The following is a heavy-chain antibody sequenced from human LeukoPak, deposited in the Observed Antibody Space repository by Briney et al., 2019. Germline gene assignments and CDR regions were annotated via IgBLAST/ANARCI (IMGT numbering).Heavy chain of an antibody. D-gene: IGHD3-22*01. V-gene: IGHV3-21*04. CDR1: GFTFSSYS. CDR2: ISTSSSYI. J-gene: IGHJ4*02. CDR3: ARGHVPYYYDSSGYTPFDY. Sequence: GGSLRLSCAASGFTFSSYSMNWVRQAPGKGLEWVSSISTSSSYIYYADSMKGRFTISRDNAKNSLYLQMNSLRAEDTAVYYCARGHVPYYYDSSGYTPFDYWGQGTLVTVSS.